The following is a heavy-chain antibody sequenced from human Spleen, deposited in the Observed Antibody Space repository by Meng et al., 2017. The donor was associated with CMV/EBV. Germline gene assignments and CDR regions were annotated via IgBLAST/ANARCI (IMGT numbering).Heavy chain of an antibody. Sequence: GGSLRLSCAASGFTFSSYGMHWVRQAPGKGLEWVALISYDGSTEYFADSVRGRFSISRDNSKKTLYVQMSRLRPEDTGIYYCARDVTTLGYSGMDVWGQGTTVTVSS. J-gene: IGHJ6*02. CDR3: ARDVTTLGYSGMDV. CDR1: GFTFSSYG. CDR2: ISYDGSTE. D-gene: IGHD4-23*01. V-gene: IGHV3-30*19.